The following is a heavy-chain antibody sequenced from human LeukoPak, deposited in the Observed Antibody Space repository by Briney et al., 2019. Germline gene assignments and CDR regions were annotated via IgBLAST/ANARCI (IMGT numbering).Heavy chain of an antibody. D-gene: IGHD5-18*01. CDR2: IYSSGRT. CDR3: VRDVDTFFDY. Sequence: SETLSLTCTVSGGSMSSYYWSWIRQPAGKGLEWIGRIYSSGRTNYNPSLKSQATMSLDTSKNQFSLKLSSVTAADTAVYYCVRDVDTFFDYWGQGTLVTVSS. CDR1: GGSMSSYY. J-gene: IGHJ4*02. V-gene: IGHV4-4*07.